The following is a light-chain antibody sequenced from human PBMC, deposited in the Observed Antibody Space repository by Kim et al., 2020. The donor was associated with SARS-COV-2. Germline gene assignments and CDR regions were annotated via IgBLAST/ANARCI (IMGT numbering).Light chain of an antibody. CDR1: SLRNYY. V-gene: IGLV3-19*01. CDR2: SKN. Sequence: SSELTQDPAVSVALGQTVRITCQGDSLRNYYASWHQQKPGQAPVLVIYSKNNRPSGIPDRFSGSSSGDTASLTITGAQAEDQADYYCNSRDSSGNHLGVVFGGGTQLTVL. J-gene: IGLJ2*01. CDR3: NSRDSSGNHLGVV.